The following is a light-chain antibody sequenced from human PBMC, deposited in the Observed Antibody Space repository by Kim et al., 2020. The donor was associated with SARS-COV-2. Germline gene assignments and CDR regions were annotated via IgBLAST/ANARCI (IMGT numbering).Light chain of an antibody. J-gene: IGKJ1*01. V-gene: IGKV3-20*01. CDR3: QQYAHSLWT. CDR1: QSVSGSN. Sequence: EIVLTQSPGTLSLSPAERATLSCRASQSVSGSNLAWYQQKRGQAPRLLMYAASSRATGIPDRFSGSGSGTDFTLTIGRLEPEDFAVYYCQQYAHSLWTFGQGTKVDIK. CDR2: AAS.